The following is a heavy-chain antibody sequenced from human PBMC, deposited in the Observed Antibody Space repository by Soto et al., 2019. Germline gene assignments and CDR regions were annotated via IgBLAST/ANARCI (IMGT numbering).Heavy chain of an antibody. CDR1: GFTFRSFT. D-gene: IGHD6-13*01. CDR3: TRDASRDSSARGWFDP. J-gene: IGHJ5*02. V-gene: IGHV3-21*01. CDR2: ISSSSAYI. Sequence: GGSLRLSCAASGFTFRSFTMNWVRQAPGKGLEWVSTISSSSAYIYYTDALRGRFTISRDNAKNSLHLQMNSLRAEDTAVYYCTRDASRDSSARGWFDPWGPGTLVTVSS.